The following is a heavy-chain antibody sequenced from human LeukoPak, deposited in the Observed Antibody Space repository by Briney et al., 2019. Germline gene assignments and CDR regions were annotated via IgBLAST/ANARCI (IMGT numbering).Heavy chain of an antibody. CDR1: GGSFSGYY. Sequence: SETLSLTCAVYGGSFSGYYWSWIRQPPGKGLEWIGEINHSGSTNYNPSLKSRVTISVDTSKNQFSPKLSSVTAADTAVYYCARGADILTGYLFDYWGQGTLVTVSS. CDR3: ARGADILTGYLFDY. CDR2: INHSGST. J-gene: IGHJ4*02. V-gene: IGHV4-34*01. D-gene: IGHD3-9*01.